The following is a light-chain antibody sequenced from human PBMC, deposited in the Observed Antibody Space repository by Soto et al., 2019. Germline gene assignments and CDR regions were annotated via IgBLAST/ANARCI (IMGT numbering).Light chain of an antibody. CDR3: SSYTSSSTPHVV. J-gene: IGLJ2*01. V-gene: IGLV2-14*01. Sequence: QSALTQPASVSGSPGQSITISCTGTGSDVGGYNYVSWYQHHPGKAPKLMIYEVSNRPSGVSNRFSGSKSDNTASLTISGLQAEDEADYYCSSYTSSSTPHVVFGGGTQLTVL. CDR2: EVS. CDR1: GSDVGGYNY.